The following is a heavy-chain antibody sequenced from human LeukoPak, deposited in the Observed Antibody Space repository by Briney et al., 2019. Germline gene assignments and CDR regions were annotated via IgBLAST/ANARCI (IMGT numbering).Heavy chain of an antibody. CDR1: GGSFSGYY. D-gene: IGHD3-22*01. V-gene: IGHV4-34*01. CDR2: INHSGST. Sequence: SETLSLTCAVYGGSFSGYYWSWIRQPPGKGLEWIGEINHSGSTNYNPFLKSRVTISVDTSKNQFSLKLSSVTAADTAVYYCARSQFTMIVYMDVWGKGTTVTVSS. CDR3: ARSQFTMIVYMDV. J-gene: IGHJ6*03.